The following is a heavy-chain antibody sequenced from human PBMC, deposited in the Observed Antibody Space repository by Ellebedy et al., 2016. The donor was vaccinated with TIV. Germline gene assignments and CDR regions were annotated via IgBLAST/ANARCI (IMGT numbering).Heavy chain of an antibody. V-gene: IGHV3-23*01. CDR3: AKDRTTRSSWSKFDS. CDR2: ISAGGGST. CDR1: GFPFSDYL. J-gene: IGHJ4*02. Sequence: GEFLKISCAASGFPFSDYLMSWVRQRPGKGLEWVSDISAGGGSTYYAESVKGRFTISRDNSKDTLFLEMKGLRPDDAALYFCAKDRTTRSSWSKFDSWGLGTLVTVSS. D-gene: IGHD6-13*01.